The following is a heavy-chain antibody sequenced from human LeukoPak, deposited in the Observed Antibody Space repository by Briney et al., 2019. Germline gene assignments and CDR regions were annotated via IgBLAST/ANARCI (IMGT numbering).Heavy chain of an antibody. Sequence: SETLSLTRTVSGGSISSYYWSWIRQPPGKGLEWIGYIYDSGGTNYNPSLKSRVTISLDTSKKQFSLKLTSVTATDTAVFYCARHYYGSGSSPMDVWGQGTTVTVS. CDR3: ARHYYGSGSSPMDV. CDR1: GGSISSYY. J-gene: IGHJ6*02. D-gene: IGHD3-10*01. CDR2: IYDSGGT. V-gene: IGHV4-59*08.